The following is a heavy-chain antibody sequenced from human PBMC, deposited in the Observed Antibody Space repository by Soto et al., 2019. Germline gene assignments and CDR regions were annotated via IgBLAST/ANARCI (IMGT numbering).Heavy chain of an antibody. J-gene: IGHJ6*02. CDR1: GYSFTSYW. CDR3: ARIGSSTSEPYGMDV. Sequence: GESLKISCQCSGYSFTSYWIGWVRQLPWKGLELLGIIYTCDSDTRYSPSFKGQVTISADKSISTAYLQWSSLKASDTAMYYCARIGSSTSEPYGMDVWGQGTTVTVSS. CDR2: IYTCDSDT. V-gene: IGHV5-51*01. D-gene: IGHD2-2*01.